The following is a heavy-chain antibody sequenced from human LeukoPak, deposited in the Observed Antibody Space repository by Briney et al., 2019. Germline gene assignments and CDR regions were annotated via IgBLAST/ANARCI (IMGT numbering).Heavy chain of an antibody. CDR3: ARMPLRGGVGGYYFDY. Sequence: SETLSLTCTVSGGSISSSSYYWGWIRQPPGKGLEWIGYIFYSGSTNYNPSLKSRVTISVDTSKNQFSLKLSSVTAADTAVYYCARMPLRGGVGGYYFDYWGQGSLVTVSS. J-gene: IGHJ4*02. CDR2: IFYSGST. CDR1: GGSISSSSYY. D-gene: IGHD3-16*01. V-gene: IGHV4-61*05.